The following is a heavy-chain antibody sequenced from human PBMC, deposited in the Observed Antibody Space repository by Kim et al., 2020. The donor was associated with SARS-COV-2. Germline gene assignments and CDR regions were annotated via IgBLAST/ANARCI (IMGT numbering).Heavy chain of an antibody. J-gene: IGHJ4*02. Sequence: VKDRFTISRDNSKNTLYLQMNSLRAEDTAVYYCAKDHYDILTGYYSSFDYWGQGTLVTVSS. V-gene: IGHV3-33*06. D-gene: IGHD3-9*01. CDR3: AKDHYDILTGYYSSFDY.